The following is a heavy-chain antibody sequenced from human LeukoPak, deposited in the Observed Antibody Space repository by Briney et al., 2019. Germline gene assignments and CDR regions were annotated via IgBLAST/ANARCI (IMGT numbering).Heavy chain of an antibody. CDR3: AKAGGENY. CDR1: GFTFSSYS. J-gene: IGHJ4*02. D-gene: IGHD2-15*01. Sequence: GGSLRLSCAASGFTFSSYSMNWVRQAPGKGLEWVSSISSSSNYIYCADSMKGRFTISRDNSKNTLYLQMNSLRAEDTAVYYCAKAGGENYWGQGTLVTVSS. V-gene: IGHV3-21*04. CDR2: ISSSSNYI.